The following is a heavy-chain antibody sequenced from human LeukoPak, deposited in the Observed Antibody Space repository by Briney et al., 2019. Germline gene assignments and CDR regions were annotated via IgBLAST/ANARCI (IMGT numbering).Heavy chain of an antibody. J-gene: IGHJ4*02. CDR2: INHSGST. CDR3: ARVQIVVVVAATLRREYYFDY. Sequence: PSETLSLTCAVYGGSFSGYYWSWIRQPPGKGLEWIGEINHSGSTNYNPSLNSRVTISVDTSKNQFSLKLSSVTAADTAVYYCARVQIVVVVAATLRREYYFDYWGQGTLVTVSS. V-gene: IGHV4-34*01. CDR1: GGSFSGYY. D-gene: IGHD2-15*01.